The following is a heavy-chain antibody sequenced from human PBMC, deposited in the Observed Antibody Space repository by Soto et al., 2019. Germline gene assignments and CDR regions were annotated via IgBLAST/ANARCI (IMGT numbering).Heavy chain of an antibody. D-gene: IGHD3-3*01. Sequence: ASVKVSCKASGYTFTSYAMHWVRQAPGQRLEWMGWINAGNGNTKYSQKFQGRVTITRDTSASTAYMELSSLRSEDTAVYYCARELKLRFLELLPNPYYYYGMDVWGQGTTVTVSS. V-gene: IGHV1-3*01. CDR2: INAGNGNT. CDR3: ARELKLRFLELLPNPYYYYGMDV. J-gene: IGHJ6*02. CDR1: GYTFTSYA.